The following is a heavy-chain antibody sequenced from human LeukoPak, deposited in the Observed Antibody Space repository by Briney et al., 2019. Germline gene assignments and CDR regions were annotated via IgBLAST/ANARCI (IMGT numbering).Heavy chain of an antibody. Sequence: KPSETLSLTCAVYGGSFSGYYWSWIRQPPGKGLEWIGEINHSGSTNYNPSLKSRVTISVDTSKNQFSLKLSSVTAADTAVYYCARSYSSSWYGMDVWGQGTTVTVSS. V-gene: IGHV4-34*01. CDR2: INHSGST. CDR1: GGSFSGYY. D-gene: IGHD6-13*01. CDR3: ARSYSSSWYGMDV. J-gene: IGHJ6*02.